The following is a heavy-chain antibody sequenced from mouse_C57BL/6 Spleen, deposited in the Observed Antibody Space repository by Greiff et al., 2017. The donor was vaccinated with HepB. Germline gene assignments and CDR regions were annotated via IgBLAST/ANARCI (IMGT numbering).Heavy chain of an antibody. CDR3: ARLDWDYFDY. CDR2: ISSGGSYT. J-gene: IGHJ2*01. V-gene: IGHV5-6*02. CDR1: GFTFSSYG. D-gene: IGHD4-1*01. Sequence: EVKLEESGGDLVKPGGSLKLSCAASGFTFSSYGMSWVRQTPDKRLEWVATISSGGSYTYYPDSVKGRFTISRDNAKNTLYLQMSSLKSEDTAMYYCARLDWDYFDYWGQGTTLTVSS.